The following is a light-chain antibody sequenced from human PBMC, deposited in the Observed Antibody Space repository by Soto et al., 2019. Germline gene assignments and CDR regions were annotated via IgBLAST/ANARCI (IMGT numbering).Light chain of an antibody. V-gene: IGLV2-14*01. CDR1: SSDIGSNNY. Sequence: QSALTQPASVSGSPGQSITISCTGYSSDIGSNNYVSWFQQRPGKAPTLIIYEVSNRPSGVSTHFSGSKSGNTASLTISGLLPEDEAEYYCSSYTTTTRLFGGGTKLTVL. CDR3: SSYTTTTRL. CDR2: EVS. J-gene: IGLJ3*02.